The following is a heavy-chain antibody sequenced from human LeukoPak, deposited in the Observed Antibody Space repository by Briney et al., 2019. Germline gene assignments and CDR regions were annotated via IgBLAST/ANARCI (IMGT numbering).Heavy chain of an antibody. D-gene: IGHD3-10*01. CDR1: GYTFTGYY. CDR2: INPNSGGT. J-gene: IGHJ6*04. CDR3: ARDKRCYGSGVVMDV. Sequence: ASVKVSCKASGYTFTGYYMHWVRQAPGQGLEWMGWINPNSGGTNYAQKFQGRVTMTRDTSISTAYMELSRLRSDDTAVYYCARDKRCYGSGVVMDVWGKGTTVTISS. V-gene: IGHV1-2*02.